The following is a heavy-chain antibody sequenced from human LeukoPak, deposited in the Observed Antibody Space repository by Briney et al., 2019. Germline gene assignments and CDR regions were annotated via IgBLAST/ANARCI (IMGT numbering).Heavy chain of an antibody. J-gene: IGHJ4*02. D-gene: IGHD5-24*01. CDR2: IKHDGTEK. Sequence: PGASLRLSCAASGFSFSIYWMTWVRQAPGKGLEWVANIKHDGTEKYYVDSVKGRFTISRDNAKDSLFLQMDSLRAEDTAVYYCARQSFDGYHYPDYWGQGSLVTVSS. V-gene: IGHV3-7*01. CDR3: ARQSFDGYHYPDY. CDR1: GFSFSIYW.